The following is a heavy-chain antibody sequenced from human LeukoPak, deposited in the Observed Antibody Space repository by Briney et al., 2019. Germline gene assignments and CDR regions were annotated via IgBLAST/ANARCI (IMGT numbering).Heavy chain of an antibody. J-gene: IGHJ4*02. Sequence: GESLKISCKASGYIFTDNWIGWVRQMPEKGLEWVAVMDAANCADNRYSPSLQGQVTMSVDKSVGTAYLQWDSLKASDTAIYYCARRECVTGASFDYWGQGTLVTVSS. CDR2: MDAANCADN. D-gene: IGHD3-10*01. V-gene: IGHV5-51*01. CDR1: GYIFTDNW. CDR3: ARRECVTGASFDY.